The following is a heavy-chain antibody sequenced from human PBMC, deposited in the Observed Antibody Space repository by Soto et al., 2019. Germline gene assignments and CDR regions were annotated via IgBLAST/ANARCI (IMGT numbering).Heavy chain of an antibody. Sequence: QVQMVESGGGVVQPGTSLRLSCVASGFTFGRSGMHWVRQAPGGALEWVAIIWFDGSKKYYADSVKGRHTVSRDNSKNTLYLQMDSLRGDDTDVYYCARDLNTGYIDYWGQGTLVTVSS. D-gene: IGHD5-12*01. J-gene: IGHJ4*02. CDR2: IWFDGSKK. CDR1: GFTFGRSG. CDR3: ARDLNTGYIDY. V-gene: IGHV3-33*01.